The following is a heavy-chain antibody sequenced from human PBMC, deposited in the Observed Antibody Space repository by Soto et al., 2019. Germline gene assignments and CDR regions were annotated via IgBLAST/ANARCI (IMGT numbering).Heavy chain of an antibody. CDR1: GFTFTSSA. D-gene: IGHD6-19*01. J-gene: IGHJ6*03. V-gene: IGHV1-58*02. Sequence: QMPLVQSGPEVKKPGTSVKVSCKASGFTFTSSAMQWVRQARGQRLEWIGWIVVGSGNTNYAQKFQERVTITRDMSTSTAYMELSSLRSEDTAVYYCAAGMGLAVPTDPLKYYYYYYMDVWGKGTTVTVSS. CDR3: AAGMGLAVPTDPLKYYYYYYMDV. CDR2: IVVGSGNT.